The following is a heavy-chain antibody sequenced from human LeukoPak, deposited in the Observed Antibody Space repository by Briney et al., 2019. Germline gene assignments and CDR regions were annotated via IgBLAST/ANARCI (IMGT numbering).Heavy chain of an antibody. Sequence: ASLKVSCKASGYTFTSYGISWVRQAPGQGLEWMGWISAYNGNTNFAQKLQGRVTMTTDTSTSTAYMDLRSLRSDDTAVYYCARDQAATNTQVRFCLDWGQGTLVTVSS. D-gene: IGHD3-9*01. CDR2: ISAYNGNT. V-gene: IGHV1-18*01. CDR3: ARDQAATNTQVRFCLD. CDR1: GYTFTSYG. J-gene: IGHJ4*02.